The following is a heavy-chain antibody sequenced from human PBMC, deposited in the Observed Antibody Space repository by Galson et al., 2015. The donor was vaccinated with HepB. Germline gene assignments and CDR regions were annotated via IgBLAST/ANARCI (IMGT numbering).Heavy chain of an antibody. J-gene: IGHJ5*02. CDR1: GFSFSSYS. D-gene: IGHD6-13*01. CDR3: ARDLSSSWYMNYFDP. Sequence: SLRLSCAASGFSFSSYSINWVRQAPGKGPEWVSSISSSSTHIYYADSVRGRFTISRDNAKNSLYLQMNSLRAEDTAVYSCARDLSSSWYMNYFDPWGQGTLVTVSS. CDR2: ISSSSTHI. V-gene: IGHV3-21*01.